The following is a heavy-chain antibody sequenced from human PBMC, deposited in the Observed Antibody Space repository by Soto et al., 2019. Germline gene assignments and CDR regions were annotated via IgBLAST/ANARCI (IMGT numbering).Heavy chain of an antibody. CDR2: IWYDGSNK. Sequence: QVHLVESGGGVVQPGRSLRLSCAASGFTFSSYGMHWVRQAPGKGLEWVAVIWYDGSNKYYADSVKGRVTISRDNFKNTLNLQMNNLRGEDTAVYYRARADSSGVAFDSWGQGTLVTVSS. CDR3: ARADSSGVAFDS. D-gene: IGHD6-19*01. V-gene: IGHV3-33*01. CDR1: GFTFSSYG. J-gene: IGHJ4*02.